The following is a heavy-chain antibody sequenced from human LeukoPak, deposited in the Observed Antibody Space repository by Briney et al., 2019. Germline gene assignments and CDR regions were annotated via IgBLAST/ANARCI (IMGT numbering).Heavy chain of an antibody. J-gene: IGHJ3*02. CDR3: ARDSYYDILTGYRLGAFDI. CDR2: IYYSGST. Sequence: SETLSLTCTVSRGSISSGGYYWSWIRQHPEKGLEWIGYIYYSGSTYYNPSLKSRVTISVGTSKNQFSLKLSSVTAADTAVYYCARDSYYDILTGYRLGAFDIWGQGTMVTVSS. CDR1: RGSISSGGYY. D-gene: IGHD3-9*01. V-gene: IGHV4-31*03.